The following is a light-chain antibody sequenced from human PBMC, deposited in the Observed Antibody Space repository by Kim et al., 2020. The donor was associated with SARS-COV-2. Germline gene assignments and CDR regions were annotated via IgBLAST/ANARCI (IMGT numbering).Light chain of an antibody. CDR3: QTWGSGIAV. CDR1: TRHNNHA. Sequence: SVKLTSTLSTRHNNHAIAWLQQQPGKGPRYLMRLYSDGRHTKGDGIPDRFSGSTSGSEYSLTISSLQSEDEADYYCQTWGSGIAVFGGGTQLTVL. V-gene: IGLV4-69*01. CDR2: LYSDGRH. J-gene: IGLJ2*01.